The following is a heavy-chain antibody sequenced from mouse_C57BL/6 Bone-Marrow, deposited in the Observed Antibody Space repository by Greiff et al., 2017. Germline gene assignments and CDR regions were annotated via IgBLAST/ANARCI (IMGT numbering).Heavy chain of an antibody. D-gene: IGHD4-1*01. CDR3: ARSGPLGRSFDN. CDR2: IYPTSGRT. J-gene: IGHJ2*01. CDR1: GYTFTSYW. Sequence: QVQLQQPGAELVKPGASVKMSCKASGYTFTSYWITWVKQRPGQGLEWIGDIYPTSGRTNYNEKLKSKAILTVDPSSNTAYMQLSSLTSEDSAVFYCARSGPLGRSFDNWGQGTTLTVSS. V-gene: IGHV1-55*01.